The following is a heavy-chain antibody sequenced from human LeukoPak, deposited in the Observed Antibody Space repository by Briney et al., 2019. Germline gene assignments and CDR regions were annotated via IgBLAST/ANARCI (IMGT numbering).Heavy chain of an antibody. J-gene: IGHJ6*02. V-gene: IGHV1-2*04. CDR1: GYTFTGYY. CDR3: VRGTLVAGTGNGLDV. CDR2: INPNSGGA. Sequence: ASVKVSCKASGYTFTGYYIHWVRQAPGRGLEWMGWINPNSGGAKYPQNFRGWVTMTRDTSINTAYMELSRLRSNDTAVYYCVRGTLVAGTGNGLDVWGQGTTVTVSS. D-gene: IGHD6-19*01.